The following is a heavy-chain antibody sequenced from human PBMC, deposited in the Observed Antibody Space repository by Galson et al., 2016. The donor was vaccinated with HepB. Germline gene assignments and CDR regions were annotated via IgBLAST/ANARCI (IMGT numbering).Heavy chain of an antibody. CDR3: TRLACGVDCSFDF. D-gene: IGHD2-21*02. V-gene: IGHV5-10-1*01. J-gene: IGHJ4*02. CDR1: GYTFTSYW. CDR2: LDGSDSYT. Sequence: QSGAEVKKPGESLRTSCQASGYTFTSYWINWVRQMPGRGLEWMGRLDGSDSYTHYSPSSQGHVTMSIDKSISTAYLQWKSLKASDTAMYYCTRLACGVDCSFDFWGQGTLVTVSS.